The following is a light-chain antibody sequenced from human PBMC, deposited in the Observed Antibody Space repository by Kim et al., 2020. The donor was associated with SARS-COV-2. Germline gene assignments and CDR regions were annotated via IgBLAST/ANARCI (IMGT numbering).Light chain of an antibody. CDR2: DVS. CDR1: SSDVGSYNY. J-gene: IGLJ1*01. V-gene: IGLV2-14*01. Sequence: QSALTQPASVSGSPGQSITISCTGTSSDVGSYNYVSWYQQHPGKAPKLMIYDVSKRPSGVSNRFSSSKSGNTASLTISGLQAEDEADYYCSSYTSSNTYVFGTGTKVTVL. CDR3: SSYTSSNTYV.